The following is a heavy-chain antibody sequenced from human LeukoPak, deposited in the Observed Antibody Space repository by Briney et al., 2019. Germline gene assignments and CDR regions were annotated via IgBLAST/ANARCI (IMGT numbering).Heavy chain of an antibody. D-gene: IGHD5-12*01. J-gene: IGHJ4*02. CDR2: ISSSSSTI. CDR3: ARGVDILATIDLLYFDY. Sequence: PGGSLRLSCAASGFTFSSYSMSWVRQAPGKGLEWDSYISSSSSTIYYADSVKGRFTISRDNAKNSLYLQMNSLRAEDTAVYYCARGVDILATIDLLYFDYWGQGTLVTVSS. V-gene: IGHV3-48*01. CDR1: GFTFSSYS.